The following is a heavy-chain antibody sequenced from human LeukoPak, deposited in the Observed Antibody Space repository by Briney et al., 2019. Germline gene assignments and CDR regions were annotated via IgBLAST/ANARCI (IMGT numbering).Heavy chain of an antibody. J-gene: IGHJ3*01. D-gene: IGHD4-17*01. CDR1: GGSISNSSYY. Sequence: SETLSLTCNVSGGSISNSSYYWGWIRQPPGKGLEWIGNIYYSGSTYYNPSLKSRVTISVDTSKNQFSLKVSSVTAADTAVYYCTSGEYTQGSDVWGQGTMVTVTS. CDR3: TSGEYTQGSDV. V-gene: IGHV4-39*01. CDR2: IYYSGST.